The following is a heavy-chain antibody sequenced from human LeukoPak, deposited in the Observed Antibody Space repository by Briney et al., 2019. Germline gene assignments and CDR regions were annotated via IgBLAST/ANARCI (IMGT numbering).Heavy chain of an antibody. Sequence: ASVKVSCKASGYTFTSYYMHWVRQAPGQGLEWMGLINPTGGSTGYAQKFQGRVTMTRDMSTSIDYMELSSLRSEDTAIYYRARDNSVGDNAWWFDPWGQGTLVTVSS. CDR1: GYTFTSYY. D-gene: IGHD1-26*01. V-gene: IGHV1-46*01. J-gene: IGHJ5*02. CDR3: ARDNSVGDNAWWFDP. CDR2: INPTGGST.